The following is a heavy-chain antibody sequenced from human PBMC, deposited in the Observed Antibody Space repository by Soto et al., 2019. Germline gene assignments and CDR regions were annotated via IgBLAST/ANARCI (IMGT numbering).Heavy chain of an antibody. Sequence: GAPVKVSCKASGYTFTSYDMHWLRQAPGQRLEWMGWINPNSGGTNYAQKFQGWVTMTRDTSISTAYMELSRLRSDDTAVYYCARGGVTMIVVVIDYDFDYWGQGTLVTVSS. J-gene: IGHJ4*02. CDR2: INPNSGGT. V-gene: IGHV1-2*04. CDR3: ARGGVTMIVVVIDYDFDY. CDR1: GYTFTSYD. D-gene: IGHD3-22*01.